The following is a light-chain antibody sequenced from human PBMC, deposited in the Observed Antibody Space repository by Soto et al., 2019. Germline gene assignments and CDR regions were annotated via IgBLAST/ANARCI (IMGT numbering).Light chain of an antibody. CDR3: QQYYSTPLT. CDR2: WAS. V-gene: IGKV4-1*01. CDR1: QRVLYSSNNENY. J-gene: IGKJ4*01. Sequence: DIVMTQSPDSLAVSLGERATINCKSSQRVLYSSNNENYLAWYQQKPGQPPKLLIYWASTRESGVPDRFSGSGSGIDFTLTISSLQAEDVAVYYCQQYYSTPLTFGGGTKVDIK.